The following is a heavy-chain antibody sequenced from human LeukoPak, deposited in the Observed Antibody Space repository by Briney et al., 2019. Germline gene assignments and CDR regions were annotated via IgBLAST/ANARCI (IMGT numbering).Heavy chain of an antibody. CDR3: ATDGAGFDT. Sequence: GGSLRLSCAASGFTISDYSMSWVRQAPGKGLEWLSYINIGGTNTHYADSVKGRFTISRDNAKKSLYLEMNNLRAEDTAVYYCATDGAGFDTWGQGVLVTVSS. CDR1: GFTISDYS. J-gene: IGHJ5*02. CDR2: INIGGTNT. V-gene: IGHV3-11*01.